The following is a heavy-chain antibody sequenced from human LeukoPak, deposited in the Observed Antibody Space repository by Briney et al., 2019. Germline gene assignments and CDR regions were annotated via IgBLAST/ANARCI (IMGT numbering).Heavy chain of an antibody. CDR1: GFAVSSNY. J-gene: IGHJ4*02. D-gene: IGHD3-16*01. CDR2: IFSASRT. V-gene: IGHV3-66*01. Sequence: GGSLRLSCVASGFAVSSNYMNWVRQAPGKGLEWVSAIFSASRTYYADSVKGRFTISRDNSKNTLYLQMNSLRAEDTAIYYCARDQVGGFFDYWGRGTLVTVSS. CDR3: ARDQVGGFFDY.